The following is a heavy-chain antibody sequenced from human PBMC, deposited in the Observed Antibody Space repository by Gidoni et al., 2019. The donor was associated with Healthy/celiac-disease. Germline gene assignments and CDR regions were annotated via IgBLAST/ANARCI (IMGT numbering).Heavy chain of an antibody. CDR2: IYWDADK. J-gene: IGHJ4*02. D-gene: IGHD6-19*01. V-gene: IGHV2-5*02. CDR1: GFSLSTSGVG. Sequence: QITLKESGPTLVNPTQTITPTCTFSGFSLSTSGVGVGWIRQPPGKALEWLALIYWDADKRYSPSLKSRHTITKNTSKNQVFLTMTKMDPVDTATYYCAHSPGYSSGWSFDYWGQGTLVTVSS. CDR3: AHSPGYSSGWSFDY.